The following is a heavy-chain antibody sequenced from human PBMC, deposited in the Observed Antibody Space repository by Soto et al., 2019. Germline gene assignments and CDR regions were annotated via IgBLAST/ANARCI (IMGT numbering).Heavy chain of an antibody. D-gene: IGHD6-13*01. J-gene: IGHJ6*02. CDR3: GKGGGGYSSSQGGMDV. CDR1: GFTFSSYG. Sequence: QVQLVESGGGVVQPGRSLRLSCAASGFTFSSYGMHWVRQAPGKGLEWVAVISYDGSNKYYADSVKGRFTISRDNSENAVVLERDSRGGGGRGWYYGGKGGGGYSSSQGGMDVWGQGTTVTVSS. V-gene: IGHV3-30*18. CDR2: ISYDGSNK.